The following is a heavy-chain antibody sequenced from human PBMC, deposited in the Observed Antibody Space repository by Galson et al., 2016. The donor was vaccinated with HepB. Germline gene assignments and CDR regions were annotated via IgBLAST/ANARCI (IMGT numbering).Heavy chain of an antibody. CDR3: ARHSAGIVVVTPIDY. J-gene: IGHJ4*02. CDR2: ISYSGHT. V-gene: IGHV4-39*01. D-gene: IGHD3-22*01. Sequence: SETLSLTCTVSDGSISSSSYYWGWIRQPPGKRLEWIGSISYSGHTYYNPSLKSRVTISVDTSKNKFSLKLSSVTAADTVVYYCARHSAGIVVVTPIDYWGQGTLVTVSS. CDR1: DGSISSSSYY.